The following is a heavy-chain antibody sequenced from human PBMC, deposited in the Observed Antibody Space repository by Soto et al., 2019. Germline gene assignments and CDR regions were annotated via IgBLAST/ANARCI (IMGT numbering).Heavy chain of an antibody. CDR3: TTEEGSGYYFDY. D-gene: IGHD3-10*01. Sequence: GGSLRLSCAASGFTFSNAWMSWVRQAPGKGLEWVGRIKSKTDGGTTDYAAPVKGRFTISRDDSKNTLYLQMNSLKTEDTAVYYCTTEEGSGYYFDYWGQGTLVTVSS. CDR2: IKSKTDGGTT. CDR1: GFTFSNAW. V-gene: IGHV3-15*01. J-gene: IGHJ4*02.